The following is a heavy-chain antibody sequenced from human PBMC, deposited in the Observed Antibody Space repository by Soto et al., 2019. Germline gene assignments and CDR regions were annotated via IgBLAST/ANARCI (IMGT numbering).Heavy chain of an antibody. Sequence: QVQLVESGGGVVQPGRSLRLSCAASGFTFSNYGMHLVRQAPGKGLEWVAVISFDGNNIYYADSVKGRFTISRDDSKKILYLQMNSLRAEDTALYYCAKNWVGSNSEGGFDYWGQGTLVIVSS. J-gene: IGHJ4*02. V-gene: IGHV3-30*18. CDR2: ISFDGNNI. CDR3: AKNWVGSNSEGGFDY. CDR1: GFTFSNYG. D-gene: IGHD4-4*01.